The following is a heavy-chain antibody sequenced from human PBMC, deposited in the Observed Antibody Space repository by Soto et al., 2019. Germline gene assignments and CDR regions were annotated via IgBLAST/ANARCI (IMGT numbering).Heavy chain of an antibody. V-gene: IGHV3-53*01. CDR1: GFSVSSNY. D-gene: IGHD6-19*01. CDR2: IYSAGST. J-gene: IGHJ3*02. CDR3: AGGWIAVAPHDAYDI. Sequence: GGSLRLSCAASGFSVSSNYMSWVRQAPGKGLEWVSVIYSAGSTYYADSVKGRFIISRDNSKNTLYLQMDSLRAEDTAVYYCAGGWIAVAPHDAYDIWGQGTMVTVSS.